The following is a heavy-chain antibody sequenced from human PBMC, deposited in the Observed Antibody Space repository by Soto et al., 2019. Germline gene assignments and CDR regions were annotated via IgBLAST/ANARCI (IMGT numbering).Heavy chain of an antibody. CDR3: AREYSGYDSSTFDY. J-gene: IGHJ4*02. CDR1: GFTFSSYG. Sequence: QVQLVESGGGVVQPGRSLRLSCAASGFTFSSYGMHWVRQAPGKGLEWVAVIWYDGSNKYYADSVKGRFTISRDNSKNTLYLQMNSLRAEDTAVYYCAREYSGYDSSTFDYWGQGTLVTVSS. V-gene: IGHV3-33*01. CDR2: IWYDGSNK. D-gene: IGHD5-12*01.